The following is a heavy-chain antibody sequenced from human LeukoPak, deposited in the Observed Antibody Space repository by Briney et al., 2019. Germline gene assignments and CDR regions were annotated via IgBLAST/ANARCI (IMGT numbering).Heavy chain of an antibody. CDR1: GGSFSGYY. CDR2: INHSGST. Sequence: SETLSLTCAIYGGSFSGYYWSWIRQPPGKGLEWIGEINHSGSTNYNPSLKSRVTISVDTSKNQFSLKLSSVTAADTAVYYCAREGQMYSSSWQGYNWFDPWGQGTLVTVSS. V-gene: IGHV4-34*01. J-gene: IGHJ5*02. CDR3: AREGQMYSSSWQGYNWFDP. D-gene: IGHD6-13*01.